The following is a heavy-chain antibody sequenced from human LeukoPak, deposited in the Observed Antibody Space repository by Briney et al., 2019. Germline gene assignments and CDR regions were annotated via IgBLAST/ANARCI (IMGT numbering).Heavy chain of an antibody. V-gene: IGHV3-7*01. CDR1: GFTFSDYW. D-gene: IGHD4-11*01. Sequence: GGSLRLSCAASGFTFSDYWMTWVRQSPGKGLEWVANIKQDGSEKNYVDSVKGRFTISRDNAKNSLYLQMNSLRAEDTAVYYCARENYSNLDYWGQGTLVTVSS. J-gene: IGHJ4*02. CDR2: IKQDGSEK. CDR3: ARENYSNLDY.